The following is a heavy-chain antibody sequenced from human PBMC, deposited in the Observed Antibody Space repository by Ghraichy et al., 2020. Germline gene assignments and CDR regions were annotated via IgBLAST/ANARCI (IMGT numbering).Heavy chain of an antibody. J-gene: IGHJ4*02. Sequence: GESLNISCAASGFTFSSYGMHWVRQAPGKGLEWVAFIRYDGSNKYYADSVKGRFTISRDNSKNTLYLQMNSLRAEDTAVYYCAKEADYYGSGSPLEDWGQGTLVTVSS. D-gene: IGHD3-10*01. CDR3: AKEADYYGSGSPLED. CDR1: GFTFSSYG. V-gene: IGHV3-30*02. CDR2: IRYDGSNK.